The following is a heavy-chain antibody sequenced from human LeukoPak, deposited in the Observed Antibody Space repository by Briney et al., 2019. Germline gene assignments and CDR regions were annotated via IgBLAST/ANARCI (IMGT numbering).Heavy chain of an antibody. D-gene: IGHD3-16*02. J-gene: IGHJ5*02. V-gene: IGHV4-4*02. CDR2: IYHSGST. Sequence: SGTLSLTCAVSGGSISSSNWWSWVRQPPGKGLEWIGEIYHSGSTNYNPSLKSRVTISVDTSKNQFSLKLSSVTAADTAVYYCARPNYGYVWGSYRSHWFDPWGQGILVTVSS. CDR3: ARPNYGYVWGSYRSHWFDP. CDR1: GGSISSSNW.